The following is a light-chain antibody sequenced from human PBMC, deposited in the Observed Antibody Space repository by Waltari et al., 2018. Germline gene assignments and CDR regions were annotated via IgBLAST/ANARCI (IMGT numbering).Light chain of an antibody. J-gene: IGKJ2*01. CDR3: QQRSNGPYT. V-gene: IGKV3-11*01. CDR1: QSVSSY. Sequence: EIVLTQSPATLSLSPGERATLSCRASQSVSSYLAWYQQKPGQAPRLLIYDAYNRATGIPARFSGSGSGTDFTLTISSLEPEDFAVYYCQQRSNGPYTFGQGTKLEIK. CDR2: DAY.